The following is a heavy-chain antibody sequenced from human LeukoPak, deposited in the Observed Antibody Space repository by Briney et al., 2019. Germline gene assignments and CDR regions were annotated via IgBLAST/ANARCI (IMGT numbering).Heavy chain of an antibody. CDR1: GGSISSYY. D-gene: IGHD5-18*01. CDR2: IYYSGST. J-gene: IGHJ6*03. CDR3: ALGGYSYGYYYYYMDV. V-gene: IGHV4-59*01. Sequence: PSETLSLTCTVSGGSISSYYWSWIRQPPGKGLEWIGYIYYSGSTNYNPSLKSRVTISVDTSKNQFSLKLSSVTAADTAVYYCALGGYSYGYYYYYMDVWGKGTTVTVSS.